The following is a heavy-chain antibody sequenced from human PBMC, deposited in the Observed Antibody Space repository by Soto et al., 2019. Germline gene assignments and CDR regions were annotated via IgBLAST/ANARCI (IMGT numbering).Heavy chain of an antibody. V-gene: IGHV3-30*18. Sequence: QVQLVESGGGAVQPGRSLRLSCAASGFTFDSHGMHWVRQAPGKGLEWVAVISSDGNNKYYADSVKGRFTISRDNFNNLLYLQMSSLRAEETAVYYCAKDLLPNTVTTCGSWGQGTRVTVSS. CDR2: ISSDGNNK. CDR3: AKDLLPNTVTTCGS. J-gene: IGHJ5*02. CDR1: GFTFDSHG. D-gene: IGHD4-17*01.